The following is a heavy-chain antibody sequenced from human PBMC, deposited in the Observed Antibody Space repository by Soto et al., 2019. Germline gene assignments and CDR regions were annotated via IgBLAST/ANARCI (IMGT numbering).Heavy chain of an antibody. V-gene: IGHV3-21*01. CDR1: GFTFSSYS. CDR3: ARDLYSSSARYFDY. D-gene: IGHD6-6*01. Sequence: ESVGGLVKPGGSLRLSCAASGFTFSSYSMNWVRQAPGTGLEWVSSISSSSSYIYYADSVKGRFTISRDNAKNSLYLQMNSLRAEDTAVYYCARDLYSSSARYFDYWGQGTLVTVSS. J-gene: IGHJ4*02. CDR2: ISSSSSYI.